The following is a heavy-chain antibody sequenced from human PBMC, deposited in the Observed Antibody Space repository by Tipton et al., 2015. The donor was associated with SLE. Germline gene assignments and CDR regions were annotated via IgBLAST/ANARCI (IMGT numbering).Heavy chain of an antibody. CDR3: ASSQHYYDTVRYFQH. V-gene: IGHV4-34*01. CDR2: INHSGST. J-gene: IGHJ1*01. CDR1: GGSFSGYY. Sequence: TLSLTCAVYGGSFSGYYWSWIRQLPGKGLEWIGEINHSGSTNYNPSLKSRVTISVDTSKNQFSLKLSSVTAADTAVYYCASSQHYYDTVRYFQHWGQGTLVTVSS. D-gene: IGHD3-22*01.